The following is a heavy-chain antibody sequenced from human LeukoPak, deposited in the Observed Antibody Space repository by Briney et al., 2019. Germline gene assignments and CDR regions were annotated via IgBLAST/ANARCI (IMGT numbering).Heavy chain of an antibody. Sequence: SGPTLAKPTQTLTLPCTFSGFSLRTSAVGGAWIRQPPGKALEWLALIYWDDDKRYSPSLKSRLTITKDTSKNHVVLTMTNMDPVDTAPYYCAHSVFGDSLFYFDFWGQGTLVTVSS. CDR3: AHSVFGDSLFYFDF. CDR1: GFSLRTSAVG. J-gene: IGHJ4*02. CDR2: IYWDDDK. D-gene: IGHD2-21*01. V-gene: IGHV2-5*02.